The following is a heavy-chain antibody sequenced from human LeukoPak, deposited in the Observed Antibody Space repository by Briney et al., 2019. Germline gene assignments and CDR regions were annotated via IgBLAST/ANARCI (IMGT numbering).Heavy chain of an antibody. D-gene: IGHD5-12*01. V-gene: IGHV3-73*01. J-gene: IGHJ4*02. CDR3: TSVVATGDY. CDR1: GFTFSGSA. CDR2: IRSKANSYAT. Sequence: GGSLRLSCAASGFTFSGSAMHWVRQASGKGLEWVGRIRSKANSYATAYAASVKGGFTISRDDSKNTAYLQMNSLKTEDTAVYYCTSVVATGDYWGQGTLVTVSS.